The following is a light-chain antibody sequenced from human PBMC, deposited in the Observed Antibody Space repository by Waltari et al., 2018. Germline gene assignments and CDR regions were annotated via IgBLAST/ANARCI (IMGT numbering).Light chain of an antibody. J-gene: IGLJ1*01. CDR3: SSYTSRSTQV. Sequence: QSPLTQPASVSGSPGQSITISCTGTSSDVGGYNYVSWYQHHPGKAPKLMIFDVSNRPSGVSNRFSGSKSGNTASPTISGLQAEDEADYYCSSYTSRSTQVFGTGTRVTVL. V-gene: IGLV2-14*03. CDR2: DVS. CDR1: SSDVGGYNY.